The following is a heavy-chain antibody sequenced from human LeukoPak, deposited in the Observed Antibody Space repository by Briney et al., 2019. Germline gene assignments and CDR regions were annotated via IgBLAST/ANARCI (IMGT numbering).Heavy chain of an antibody. CDR1: GFTFSSYS. D-gene: IGHD3-10*01. J-gene: IGHJ5*02. CDR3: ARPLMYYYGSETYFWFDP. V-gene: IGHV3-21*01. Sequence: GSLRLSCAASGFTFSSYSMNWVRQAPGKGLEWVSSISSSSSYIYYADSVKGRFTISRDNAKNSLSLQMNSLRAEDTAVYYCARPLMYYYGSETYFWFDPWGQGTLVTVSS. CDR2: ISSSSSYI.